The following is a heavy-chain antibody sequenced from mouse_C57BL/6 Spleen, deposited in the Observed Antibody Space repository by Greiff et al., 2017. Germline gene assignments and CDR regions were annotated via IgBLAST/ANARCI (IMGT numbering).Heavy chain of an antibody. CDR2: VDPNSGGT. Sequence: VPLQQSGAELVKPGASVKLSCKASGYTFTSYWMHWVKQRPGRGLELIGRVDPNSGGTKYNEKFKSKATLTFDKPSSTAYMQLSRLISEDTAVYYCARSDYYGSRDWYFEVWGTGTTVTVSS. D-gene: IGHD1-1*01. CDR1: GYTFTSYW. J-gene: IGHJ1*03. CDR3: ARSDYYGSRDWYFEV. V-gene: IGHV1-72*01.